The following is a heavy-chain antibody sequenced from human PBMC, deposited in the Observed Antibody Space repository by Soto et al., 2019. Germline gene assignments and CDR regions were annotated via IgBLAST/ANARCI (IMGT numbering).Heavy chain of an antibody. V-gene: IGHV3-7*03. CDR1: GFTLSMYS. CDR3: ARDQLILPAHDFFFASDV. D-gene: IGHD2-21*02. CDR2: IPQEGSDG. Sequence: DVQLEESGGGLVQPGGSLRLSCEVSGFTLSMYSMTWVRQAPGKGLEWVAKIPQEGSDGHYVDSVKGRFTISRDNAKNSVYLQMNSLRADYAAVYYCARDQLILPAHDFFFASDVWGQGAKVPVSS. J-gene: IGHJ6*02.